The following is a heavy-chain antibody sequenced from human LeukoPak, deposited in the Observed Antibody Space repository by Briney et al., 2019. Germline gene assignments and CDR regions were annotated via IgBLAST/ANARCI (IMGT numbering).Heavy chain of an antibody. CDR3: ARDPMATIGDYFDY. CDR1: GFTFSSYS. D-gene: IGHD5-24*01. J-gene: IGHJ4*02. V-gene: IGHV3-21*01. CDR2: ISSSSSYI. Sequence: AGSLRLSCAASGFTFSSYSMNWVRQAPGKELEWVSSISSSSSYIHYADSVKGRFTISRDNAKNSLYLQMNSLRAEDTAVYYCARDPMATIGDYFDYWGQGTLVTVSS.